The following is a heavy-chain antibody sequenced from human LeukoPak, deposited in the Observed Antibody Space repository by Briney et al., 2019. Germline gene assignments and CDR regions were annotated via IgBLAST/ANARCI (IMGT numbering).Heavy chain of an antibody. CDR2: ISSSSSYI. CDR1: GFTFSSYS. D-gene: IGHD2-15*01. CDR3: ARSVVAASAESWFDP. Sequence: GGSLRLSCAASGFTFSSYSMNWVRQAPGKGLEWVSSISSSSSYIYRADSVKGRFTISRDNAKNSLYLQMNSLRAEDTAVYYCARSVVAASAESWFDPWGQGTLVTVSS. V-gene: IGHV3-21*01. J-gene: IGHJ5*02.